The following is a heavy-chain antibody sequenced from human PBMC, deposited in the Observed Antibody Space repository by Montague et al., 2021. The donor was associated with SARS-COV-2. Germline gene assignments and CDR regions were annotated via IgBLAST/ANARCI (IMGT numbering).Heavy chain of an antibody. CDR3: ARVFPRWLQFDPYFDY. CDR2: IYYSGST. Sequence: SETLSLTCTVSGGSISSYYWSWIRQPPGKGLEWIGYIYYSGSTSYNPSLKSRVTISVDTSKNQVSLKLSSVTAADTAVYYCARVFPRWLQFDPYFDYWGQGTLVTVSS. D-gene: IGHD5-24*01. V-gene: IGHV4-59*01. J-gene: IGHJ4*02. CDR1: GGSISSYY.